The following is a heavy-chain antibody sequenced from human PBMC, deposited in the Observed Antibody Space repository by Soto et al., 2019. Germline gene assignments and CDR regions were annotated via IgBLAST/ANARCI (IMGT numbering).Heavy chain of an antibody. CDR3: AKDRLGGNFDY. CDR2: ISGTGGST. Sequence: EVQVLDSGGGLVQPGGSLRLSCAASGFTFNNYAMNWVRQAPGKGLEWVATISGTGGSTYYADSVKGRFTISRDNSKNTLYLQMNRLRVEDTAVYYCAKDRLGGNFDYWGQGDQVTVSS. V-gene: IGHV3-23*01. J-gene: IGHJ4*02. CDR1: GFTFNNYA.